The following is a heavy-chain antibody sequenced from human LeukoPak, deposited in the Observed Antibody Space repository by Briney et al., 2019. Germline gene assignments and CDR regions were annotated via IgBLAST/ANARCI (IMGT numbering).Heavy chain of an antibody. J-gene: IGHJ5*02. Sequence: SETPSLTCTVSGGSISSYYWSWIRQPAGKGLEWIGRIYTSGSTNYNPSLKSRVTMSVDTSKNQFSLKLSSVTAADTAVYYCARDLVSFLEWKMYNWFDPWGQGTLVTVSS. CDR1: GGSISSYY. D-gene: IGHD3-3*02. CDR3: ARDLVSFLEWKMYNWFDP. V-gene: IGHV4-4*07. CDR2: IYTSGST.